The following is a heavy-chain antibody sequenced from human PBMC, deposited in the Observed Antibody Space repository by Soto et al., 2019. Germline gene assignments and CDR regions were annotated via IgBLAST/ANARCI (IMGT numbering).Heavy chain of an antibody. J-gene: IGHJ6*02. D-gene: IGHD3-9*01. CDR3: TRIDFTYSETYYYYGMDV. V-gene: IGHV3-73*01. Sequence: GGSLRLSCAASGFTFSGSAMHWVRQASGKGLEWVGRIRSKANSYATAYAASVKGRFTISRDDSKNTAYLQMNSLKTEDTAVYYCTRIDFTYSETYYYYGMDVWGQGTTVTVSS. CDR1: GFTFSGSA. CDR2: IRSKANSYAT.